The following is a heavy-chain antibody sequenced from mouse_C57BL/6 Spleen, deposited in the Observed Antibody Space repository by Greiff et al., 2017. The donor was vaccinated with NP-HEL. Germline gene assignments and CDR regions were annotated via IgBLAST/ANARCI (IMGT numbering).Heavy chain of an antibody. CDR3: ARGGTAQAFYYFDY. CDR2: IYPGDGDT. D-gene: IGHD3-2*02. CDR1: GYAFSSSW. J-gene: IGHJ2*01. Sequence: VQLQQSGPELVKPGASVKISCKASGYAFSSSWMNWVKQRPGKGLEWIGRIYPGDGDTNYNGKFKGKATLTADKSSSTAYMQLSSLTSEDSAVYFCARGGTAQAFYYFDYWGQGTTLTVSS. V-gene: IGHV1-82*01.